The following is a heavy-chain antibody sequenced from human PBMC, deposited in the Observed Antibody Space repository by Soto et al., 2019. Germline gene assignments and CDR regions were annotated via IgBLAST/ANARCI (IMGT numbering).Heavy chain of an antibody. CDR2: ISGSGGST. D-gene: IGHD6-19*01. Sequence: GGSLRLSCAASGFTFSSYAMSWVRQAPGKGLEWVSAISGSGGSTYYAYSGKGRFTISRDNSKNTLYLQMNSLRAEDTAVYYCAKEIAVAGTCWFDPWGQGTLVTVSS. V-gene: IGHV3-23*01. CDR1: GFTFSSYA. J-gene: IGHJ5*02. CDR3: AKEIAVAGTCWFDP.